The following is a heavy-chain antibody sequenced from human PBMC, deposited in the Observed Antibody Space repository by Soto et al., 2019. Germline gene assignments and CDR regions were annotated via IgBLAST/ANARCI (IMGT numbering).Heavy chain of an antibody. V-gene: IGHV3-48*02. Sequence: EMQLVECGGGLVQPGGSLRLSCAASGFTFSSYSMNWVRQAPGKGLEWVSYISSSSSTIYYADSVKGRFTISRDNAKNSLYLQMNSLRDEDTAVYYCARDIRDIASHYGMDVWGQGTTVTVSS. CDR1: GFTFSSYS. CDR2: ISSSSSTI. J-gene: IGHJ6*02. D-gene: IGHD3-3*02. CDR3: ARDIRDIASHYGMDV.